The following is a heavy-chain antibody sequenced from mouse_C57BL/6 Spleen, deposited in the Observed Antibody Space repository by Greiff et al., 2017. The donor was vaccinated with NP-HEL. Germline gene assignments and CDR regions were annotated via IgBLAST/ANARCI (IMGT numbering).Heavy chain of an antibody. CDR1: GYTFTDYY. CDR3: ARFTKGNYVFDY. CDR2: INPYNGGT. J-gene: IGHJ2*01. Sequence: VQLQQSGPVLVKPGASVKMSCKASGYTFTDYYMNWVKQSHGKSLEWIGVINPYNGGTSYNQKFKGKATLTVDKSSSTAYMELNSLTSEDSAVYYCARFTKGNYVFDYWGQGTTLTVSS. D-gene: IGHD2-1*01. V-gene: IGHV1-19*01.